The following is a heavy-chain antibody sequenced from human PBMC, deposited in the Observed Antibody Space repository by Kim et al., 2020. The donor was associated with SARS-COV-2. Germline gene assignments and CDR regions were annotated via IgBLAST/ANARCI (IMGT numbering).Heavy chain of an antibody. Sequence: GGSLRLSCAASGFTLSNYGVHWVRQAPGRGLECVSGISYDGNTYYGDSVKGRFTISRDSSRNTLYLQMDILTVADMAVYYCARGRSGRLYEALDIWGHGTLVTVSS. CDR1: GFTLSNYG. CDR2: ISYDGNT. J-gene: IGHJ3*02. CDR3: ARGRSGRLYEALDI. V-gene: IGHV3-64*02. D-gene: IGHD2-15*01.